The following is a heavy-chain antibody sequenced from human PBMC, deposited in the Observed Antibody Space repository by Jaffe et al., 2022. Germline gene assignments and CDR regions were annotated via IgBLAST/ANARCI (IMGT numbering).Heavy chain of an antibody. J-gene: IGHJ4*02. V-gene: IGHV4-39*01. Sequence: QLQLQESGPGLVKPSETLSLTCTVSGGSISSSSYYWGWIRQPPGKGLEWIGSIYYSGSTYYNPSLKSRVTISVDTSKNQFSLKLSSVTAADTAVYYCATLPVDILTGFFDYWGQGTLVTVSS. D-gene: IGHD3-9*01. CDR2: IYYSGST. CDR1: GGSISSSSYY. CDR3: ATLPVDILTGFFDY.